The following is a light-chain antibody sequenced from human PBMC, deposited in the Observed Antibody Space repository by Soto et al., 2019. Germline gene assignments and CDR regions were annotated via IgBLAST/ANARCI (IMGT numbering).Light chain of an antibody. Sequence: EIVMTQSPATLSVSAGERATLSCRASQSVSINLAWYQQKPGQAPRLLIYGASTRATGIPARCSGSGSGTEFTLTISSLQSEDFANYYCQQYNNWPPLTFGGGTKVEIK. V-gene: IGKV3-15*01. J-gene: IGKJ4*01. CDR1: QSVSIN. CDR2: GAS. CDR3: QQYNNWPPLT.